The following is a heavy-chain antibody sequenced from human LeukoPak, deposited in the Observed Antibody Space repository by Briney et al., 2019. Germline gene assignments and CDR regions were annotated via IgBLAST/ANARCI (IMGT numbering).Heavy chain of an antibody. D-gene: IGHD4-11*01. Sequence: GGSLRLSCAASGFTFSSYAMHWVRQAAGKGLEWVAVISYDGSNKYYADSVKGRFTISRDNSKNTLYLQMNSLRVEDTAVYYCARYSQKDYWGQGTLVTVSS. V-gene: IGHV3-30*14. J-gene: IGHJ4*02. CDR2: ISYDGSNK. CDR1: GFTFSSYA. CDR3: ARYSQKDY.